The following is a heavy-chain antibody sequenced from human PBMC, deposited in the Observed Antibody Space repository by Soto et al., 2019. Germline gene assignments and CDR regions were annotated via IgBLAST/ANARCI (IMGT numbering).Heavy chain of an antibody. CDR2: ICRSSSSI. CDR3: ARAPHIAVAGTTFDF. Sequence: GGSLRLSCAASGFTFSSYGMHWVRQAPGKGLEWVSYICRSSSSIYYADSVKGRFTISRDNAKNSLYLQMNSLRAEDTAVYYCARAPHIAVAGTTFDFWGRGTQVTVSS. CDR1: GFTFSSYG. D-gene: IGHD6-19*01. J-gene: IGHJ4*02. V-gene: IGHV3-48*01.